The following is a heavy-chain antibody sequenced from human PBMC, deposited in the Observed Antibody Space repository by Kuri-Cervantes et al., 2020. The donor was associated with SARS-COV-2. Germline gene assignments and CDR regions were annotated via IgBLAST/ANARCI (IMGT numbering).Heavy chain of an antibody. CDR2: MNPNGGNT. D-gene: IGHD3-22*01. Sequence: ASVKVSCKASGYTFTSYAMHWVRQAPGQRLEWMGWMNPNGGNTGYAQKFQGRVTMTRNTSISTAYMELSSLRSEDTAVYYCARASRWLPPYYYYMDVWGKGTTVTVS. CDR3: ARASRWLPPYYYYMDV. V-gene: IGHV1-8*02. CDR1: GYTFTSYA. J-gene: IGHJ6*03.